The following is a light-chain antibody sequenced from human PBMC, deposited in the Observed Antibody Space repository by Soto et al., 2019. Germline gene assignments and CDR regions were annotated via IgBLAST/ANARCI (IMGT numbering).Light chain of an antibody. J-gene: IGKJ1*01. CDR2: GAS. CDR1: QTISSSF. Sequence: EIVLTQSPGTLSLSPGERATLSCRASQTISSSFLAWYQQKPGQAPRLLIYGASSRATGIPDRFSGIGSGTDFTLTISRLEPEDFAVYYCQQHGSSRTFGQGTKVDIK. CDR3: QQHGSSRT. V-gene: IGKV3-20*01.